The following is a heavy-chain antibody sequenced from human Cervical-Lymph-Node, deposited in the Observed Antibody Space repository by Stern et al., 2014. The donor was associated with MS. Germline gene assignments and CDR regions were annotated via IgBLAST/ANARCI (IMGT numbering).Heavy chain of an antibody. CDR1: GGTFSSYA. CDR3: ARQPDYDILTGPNWFDP. Sequence: VQLVESGAEVKKPGSSVKVSCKASGGTFSSYAISWVRQAPGQGLEWMGGIIPIFGTANYAQKCQGRVTITADESTSTAYMELSSLRSEDTAVYYCARQPDYDILTGPNWFDPWGQGTLVTVSS. J-gene: IGHJ5*02. CDR2: IIPIFGTA. V-gene: IGHV1-69*01. D-gene: IGHD3-9*01.